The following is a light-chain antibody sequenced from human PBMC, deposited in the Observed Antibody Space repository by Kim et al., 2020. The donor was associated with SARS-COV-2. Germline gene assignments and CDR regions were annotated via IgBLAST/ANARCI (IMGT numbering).Light chain of an antibody. J-gene: IGKJ4*01. Sequence: IVLTQSPGTLSLSPGERATLSCRASQTVNNYLAWYQQKPGQAPRLLIYGASSRATGIPDRFSGSGSGTDFTLTISRLEPEDFAVFYCKQYAGSPLSATFGGGTKVDIK. V-gene: IGKV3-20*01. CDR2: GAS. CDR3: KQYAGSPLSAT. CDR1: QTVNNY.